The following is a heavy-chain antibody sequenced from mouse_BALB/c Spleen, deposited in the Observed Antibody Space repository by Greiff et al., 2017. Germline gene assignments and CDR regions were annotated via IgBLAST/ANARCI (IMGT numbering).Heavy chain of an antibody. V-gene: IGHV2-9*02. Sequence: VKLMESGPGLVAPSQSLSITCTVSGFSLTSYGVHWVRQPPGKGLEWLGVIWAGGSTNYNSALMSRLSHSKDNSKSQVFLKMNSLQTAATAMYYCAISFLRLRVVYFYAMDYWGRGASVPVSS. CDR1: GFSLTSYG. CDR2: IWAGGST. CDR3: AISFLRLRVVYFYAMDY. J-gene: IGHJ4*01. D-gene: IGHD1-2*01.